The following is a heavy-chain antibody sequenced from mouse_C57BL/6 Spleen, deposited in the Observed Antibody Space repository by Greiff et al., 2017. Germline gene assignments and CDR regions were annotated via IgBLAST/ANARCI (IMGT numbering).Heavy chain of an antibody. CDR3: ARGGSSYYCDY. D-gene: IGHD1-1*01. V-gene: IGHV1-52*01. Sequence: VQLQQPGAELVRPGSSVKLSCKASGYTFTSYWMHWVKQRPIQGLEWIGNIDPSDSETHYNQKFKDKATLTVDKSSSTAYMQLSSLTSEDSAVYYCARGGSSYYCDYWGQGTTLTVSS. J-gene: IGHJ2*01. CDR2: IDPSDSET. CDR1: GYTFTSYW.